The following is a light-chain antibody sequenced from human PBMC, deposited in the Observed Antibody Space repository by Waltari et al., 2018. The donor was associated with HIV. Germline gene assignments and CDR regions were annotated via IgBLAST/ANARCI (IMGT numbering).Light chain of an antibody. CDR1: SSNIGAGYD. V-gene: IGLV1-40*01. CDR3: QSYDSSLTMV. J-gene: IGLJ2*01. Sequence: QSVLTQPPSVSGAPGQRVTISCTGGSSNIGAGYDVHWYQRLPGPAPKLLILPPINRPSGVPDRFSGSSSGTSASLAITGLQAEDEADYYCQSYDSSLTMVFGGGTKVTVL. CDR2: PPI.